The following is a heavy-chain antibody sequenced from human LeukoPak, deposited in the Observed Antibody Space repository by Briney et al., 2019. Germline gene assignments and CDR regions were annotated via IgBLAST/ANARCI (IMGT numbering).Heavy chain of an antibody. CDR3: AKEPHYDSSGYYFDY. V-gene: IGHV3-23*01. J-gene: IGHJ4*02. CDR2: ISGSGGST. CDR1: XFTFSXYA. D-gene: IGHD3-22*01. Sequence: LRLSXAAXXFTFSXYAMSWVRQAPGKGLEWVSAISGSGGSTYYADSVKGRFTISRDNSKNTLYLQMNSLRAEDTAVYYCAKEPHYDSSGYYFDYWGQGTLVTVPS.